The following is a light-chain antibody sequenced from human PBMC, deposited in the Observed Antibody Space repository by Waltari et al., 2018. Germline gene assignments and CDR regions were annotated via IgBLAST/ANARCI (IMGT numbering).Light chain of an antibody. J-gene: IGLJ1*01. V-gene: IGLV2-14*03. Sequence: QSALTQPASVSGSPGQSITISCTGTSSDVGRYNFVSWFQQHPGNAPKLGIHDVSDLPSGVDGRFSGSKAGNTASLTISGLQAEDEADYYCFSYTSFNTRVFGTGTKVTVL. CDR1: SSDVGRYNF. CDR3: FSYTSFNTRV. CDR2: DVS.